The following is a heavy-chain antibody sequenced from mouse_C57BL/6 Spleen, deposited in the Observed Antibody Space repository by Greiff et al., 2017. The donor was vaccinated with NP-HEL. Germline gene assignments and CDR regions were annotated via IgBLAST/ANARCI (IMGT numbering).Heavy chain of an antibody. Sequence: QVHVKQPGAELVKPGASVKLSCKASGYTFTSYWMHWVKQRPGQGLEWIGMIHPNSGSTNYNEKFKSKATLTVDKSSSTAYMQLSSLTSEDAAVYYGARQGEGDGTIYAKECWGQGTSVTVSS. J-gene: IGHJ4*01. CDR1: GYTFTSYW. CDR3: ARQGEGDGTIYAKEC. CDR2: IHPNSGST. D-gene: IGHD2-1*01. V-gene: IGHV1-64*01.